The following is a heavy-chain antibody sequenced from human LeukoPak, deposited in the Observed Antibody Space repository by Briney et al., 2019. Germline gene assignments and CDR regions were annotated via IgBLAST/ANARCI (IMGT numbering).Heavy chain of an antibody. CDR2: IYHSGRT. D-gene: IGHD2-2*01. J-gene: IGHJ1*01. CDR3: ARVGDCSSTSCPYEYFQH. V-gene: IGHV4-4*02. Sequence: SETLSLTCAVSGGSISSSNWWSWARQPPGKGLEWIGEIYHSGRTNYNPSLKSRLTISVDKSKNQFSLKLSSVTTADTAVYYCARVGDCSSTSCPYEYFQHWGQGTLVTVSS. CDR1: GGSISSSNW.